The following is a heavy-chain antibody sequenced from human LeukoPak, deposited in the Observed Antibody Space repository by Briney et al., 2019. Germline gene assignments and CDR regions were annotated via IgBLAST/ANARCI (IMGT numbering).Heavy chain of an antibody. Sequence: GGSLRLSCAASQFTFRNYDMHWVRQAPGKGLEWVAFIRYDGNNKYYADSVKGRFTISRDNSKNVLYLQMNSLRADDTAVYYCAKDQAVAGHPLDYWGQGTLVTVSS. CDR1: QFTFRNYD. V-gene: IGHV3-30*02. J-gene: IGHJ4*02. D-gene: IGHD6-19*01. CDR2: IRYDGNNK. CDR3: AKDQAVAGHPLDY.